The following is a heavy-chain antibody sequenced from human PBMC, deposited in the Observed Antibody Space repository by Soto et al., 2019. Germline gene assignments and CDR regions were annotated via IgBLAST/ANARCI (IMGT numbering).Heavy chain of an antibody. Sequence: EVQLLESGGGLVQPGGSLRLSCAASGFTFSSYAMSWVRQAPGKGLEWVSAISGSGGSTYYADSVKGRFTISRENSKNTLYLQMNSLRAEDTAVYYCAKEGSCSGGSCYSYMDVWGKGTTVTVSS. D-gene: IGHD2-15*01. CDR2: ISGSGGST. J-gene: IGHJ6*03. V-gene: IGHV3-23*01. CDR3: AKEGSCSGGSCYSYMDV. CDR1: GFTFSSYA.